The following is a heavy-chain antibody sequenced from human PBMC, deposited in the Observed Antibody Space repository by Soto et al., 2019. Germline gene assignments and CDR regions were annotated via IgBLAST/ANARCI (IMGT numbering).Heavy chain of an antibody. J-gene: IGHJ6*02. Sequence: QITLKESGPMLVKPTQTLTLTCTFSGFSLSTGGVGVGWIRQPPGKALEWLALIYWDDDKRYSPSLKSRLTVTKDTSKNQVVLTMTNMDPVDTATYYCAHSRCGGDCLRSYSSHYYYGMDVWGQGTTVTVSS. V-gene: IGHV2-5*02. CDR2: IYWDDDK. CDR3: AHSRCGGDCLRSYSSHYYYGMDV. D-gene: IGHD2-21*02. CDR1: GFSLSTGGVG.